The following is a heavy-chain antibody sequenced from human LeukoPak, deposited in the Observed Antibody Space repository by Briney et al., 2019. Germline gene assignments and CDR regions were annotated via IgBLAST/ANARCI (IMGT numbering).Heavy chain of an antibody. Sequence: GGSLRLSCAASGFTFSSYSMNWVRQAPGKGLEWVSSISSSSSYIYYADSVKGRFTISRDNAKNSLYLQMNSLRSEDTAVYYCASDSSGYYRSPFDYWGQGTLVTVSS. CDR2: ISSSSSYI. CDR3: ASDSSGYYRSPFDY. J-gene: IGHJ4*02. D-gene: IGHD3-22*01. CDR1: GFTFSSYS. V-gene: IGHV3-21*04.